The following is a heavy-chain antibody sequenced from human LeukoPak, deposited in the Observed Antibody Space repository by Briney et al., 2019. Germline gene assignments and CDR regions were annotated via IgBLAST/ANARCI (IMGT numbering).Heavy chain of an antibody. J-gene: IGHJ5*02. D-gene: IGHD6-19*01. V-gene: IGHV1-18*01. CDR2: ISAYNGNT. CDR3: ARAVAGTTLPYNWFDP. Sequence: GASVKVSCKASGYTFTSYGISWVRQAPGQGLEWMGWISAYNGNTNYAQKLQGRVTMTTDTSTSTAYMELRSLRSDDTAVYYCARAVAGTTLPYNWFDPWGQETLVTVSS. CDR1: GYTFTSYG.